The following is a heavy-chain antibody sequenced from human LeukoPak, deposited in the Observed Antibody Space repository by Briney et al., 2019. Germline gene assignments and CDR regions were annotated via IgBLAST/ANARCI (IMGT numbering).Heavy chain of an antibody. D-gene: IGHD3-3*01. CDR2: IYTSGST. V-gene: IGHV4-4*07. CDR3: ARDPIRSGYPIGLDDAFDI. CDR1: GGSISSYY. Sequence: SETLSLTCTVSGGSISSYYWSWIRQPAGKGLEWIGRIYTSGSTNYNPSLKSRVTMSVDTSKNQFSLKLSSVTAADTAVYYCARDPIRSGYPIGLDDAFDIWGQGTMVTVSS. J-gene: IGHJ3*02.